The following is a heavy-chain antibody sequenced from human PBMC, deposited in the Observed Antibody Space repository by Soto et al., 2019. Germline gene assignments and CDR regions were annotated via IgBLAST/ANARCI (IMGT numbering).Heavy chain of an antibody. CDR2: IKQDGSEK. CDR3: ATVTIQYRSSWYSWFDT. D-gene: IGHD6-13*01. CDR1: GFTFSSYW. Sequence: PGGSLRLSCAASGFTFSSYWMSWVRQAPGKGLEWVANIKQDGSEKYYVDSVKGRFTISRDNAKNSLYLQMNSLRAEDTAVYYCATVTIQYRSSWYSWFDTWGQGTLVTVSS. V-gene: IGHV3-7*03. J-gene: IGHJ5*02.